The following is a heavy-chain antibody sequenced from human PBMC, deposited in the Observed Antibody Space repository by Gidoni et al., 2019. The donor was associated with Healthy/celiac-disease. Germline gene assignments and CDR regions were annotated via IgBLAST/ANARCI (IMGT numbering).Heavy chain of an antibody. CDR3: ARDGLPSWGIVVVPAAIAWFDP. J-gene: IGHJ5*02. CDR1: GLTFSSYS. CDR2: ISSSSSYI. V-gene: IGHV3-21*01. Sequence: EVQLVESGGGLVKPGGSLRLSFAASGLTFSSYSINWVRQAQGKGLAWVSAISSSSSYIYYADSVKGRFTISRDNAKNSLYLQMNSLRAEDTAVYYCARDGLPSWGIVVVPAAIAWFDPWGQGTLVTVSS. D-gene: IGHD2-2*02.